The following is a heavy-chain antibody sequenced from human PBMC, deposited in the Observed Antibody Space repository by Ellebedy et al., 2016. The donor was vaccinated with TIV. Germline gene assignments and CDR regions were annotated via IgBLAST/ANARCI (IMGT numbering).Heavy chain of an antibody. CDR2: IYYSGST. CDR3: ARDDYDLSLDY. J-gene: IGHJ4*02. D-gene: IGHD3-3*01. Sequence: SETLSLTXTVSGGSISSYYWSWIRQPPGKGLEWIGYIYYSGSTNYNPSLKSRVTISVDTSKNQFSLKLSSVTAADTAVYYCARDDYDLSLDYWGQGTLVTVSS. CDR1: GGSISSYY. V-gene: IGHV4-59*01.